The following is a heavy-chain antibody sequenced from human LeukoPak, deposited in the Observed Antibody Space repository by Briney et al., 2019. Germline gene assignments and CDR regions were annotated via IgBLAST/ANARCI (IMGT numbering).Heavy chain of an antibody. CDR2: IYYSGST. Sequence: SETLSLTCTVSGGSISSYYWSWIRQPPGKGLEWIGYIYYSGSTNYNPSLKSRVTISVDTSKNQFSLKLSSVTAADTAVYYCARVRRGDYAIYWGQGTLVTVSS. CDR3: ARVRRGDYAIY. D-gene: IGHD4-17*01. J-gene: IGHJ4*02. CDR1: GGSISSYY. V-gene: IGHV4-59*01.